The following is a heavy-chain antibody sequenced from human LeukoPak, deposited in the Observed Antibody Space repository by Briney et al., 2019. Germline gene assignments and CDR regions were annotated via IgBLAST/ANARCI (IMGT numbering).Heavy chain of an antibody. J-gene: IGHJ4*02. CDR3: AKDGAGARAYYYDSSAPW. Sequence: SETLSLTCTVSGGSISSYYWSWIRQPPGKGLEWIGYIYYSGSTNYNPSLKSRVTIAVDKSKNQFSLNLSSVTAADTAVYYCAKDGAGARAYYYDSSAPWWGQGTLVTVSS. D-gene: IGHD3-22*01. CDR2: IYYSGST. V-gene: IGHV4-59*12. CDR1: GGSISSYY.